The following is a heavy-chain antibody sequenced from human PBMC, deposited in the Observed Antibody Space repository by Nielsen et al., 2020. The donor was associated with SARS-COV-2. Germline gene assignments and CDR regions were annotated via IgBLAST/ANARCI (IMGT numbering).Heavy chain of an antibody. J-gene: IGHJ4*02. CDR2: INAGNGNT. V-gene: IGHV1-3*01. Sequence: ASVKVSCKASGYTFTSYAMHWVRQAPGQRLEWMGWINAGNGNTKYSQKFQGRVTITRDTSASTAYMELSSLRSEDTAVYYCARDFGGSYYVGYFDYWGPGTLVTVSS. CDR3: ARDFGGSYYVGYFDY. CDR1: GYTFTSYA. D-gene: IGHD1-26*01.